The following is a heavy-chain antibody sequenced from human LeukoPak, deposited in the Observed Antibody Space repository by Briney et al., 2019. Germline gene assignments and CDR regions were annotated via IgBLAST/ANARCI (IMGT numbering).Heavy chain of an antibody. CDR2: ISSSSSYI. CDR3: ASIVGANGYYFDY. CDR1: GFTVSSNY. D-gene: IGHD1-26*01. Sequence: AGGSLRLSCAASGFTVSSNYMNWVRQAPGKGLEWVSSISSSSSYIYYADSVKGRFTISRDNAKNSLYLQMNSLRAEDTAVYYCASIVGANGYYFDYWGQGTLVTVSS. J-gene: IGHJ4*02. V-gene: IGHV3-21*01.